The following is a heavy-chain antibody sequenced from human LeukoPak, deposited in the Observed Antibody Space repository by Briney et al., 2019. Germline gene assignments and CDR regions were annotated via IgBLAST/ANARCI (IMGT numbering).Heavy chain of an antibody. CDR1: GGSFSGYY. Sequence: NPSETLSLTCAVYGGSFSGYYWSWIRQPPGKGLEWIGEINHSGSTNYNPSLKSRVTISVDTSHNQFSLKVSSVTAADTAVYYCARGIIRELYFLDYWGQGTLVTVSS. J-gene: IGHJ4*02. CDR3: ARGIIRELYFLDY. D-gene: IGHD2-8*01. V-gene: IGHV4-34*01. CDR2: INHSGST.